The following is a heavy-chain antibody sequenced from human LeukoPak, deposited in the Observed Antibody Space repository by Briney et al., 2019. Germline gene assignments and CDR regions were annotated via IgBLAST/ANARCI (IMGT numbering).Heavy chain of an antibody. Sequence: GGSLRLSCAASGFTFSSYWLSWVRQAPAKGLAWVANIKQDGSEKYYVDSVKGRVTISRDNAKNSLYLQMNSLRAEDTAVYYCARDRPLYDILTGKLADIWGQGTMVTVSS. V-gene: IGHV3-7*03. D-gene: IGHD3-9*01. J-gene: IGHJ3*02. CDR1: GFTFSSYW. CDR3: ARDRPLYDILTGKLADI. CDR2: IKQDGSEK.